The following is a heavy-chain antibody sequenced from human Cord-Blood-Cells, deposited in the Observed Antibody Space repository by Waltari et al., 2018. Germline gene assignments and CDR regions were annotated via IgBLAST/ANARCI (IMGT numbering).Heavy chain of an antibody. CDR3: ARQYSGSSHDAFDI. V-gene: IGHV4-39*01. CDR2: SYYSGST. J-gene: IGHJ3*02. D-gene: IGHD1-26*01. CDR1: GGSISRSSYY. Sequence: QLQLQESGPGLVKPSETLSLTCPVSGGSISRSSYYWGWIRQPPGMGLEGIGSSYYSGSTYYNPSLKSRVAISVDTSKNQFSLKLSSVTAADTAVYYCARQYSGSSHDAFDIWGQGTMVTVSS.